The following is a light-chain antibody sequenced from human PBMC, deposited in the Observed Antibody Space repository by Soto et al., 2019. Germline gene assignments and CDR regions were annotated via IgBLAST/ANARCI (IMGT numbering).Light chain of an antibody. Sequence: DIQMTQSPSTLSGSVGDRVTITCRASQTISSWLAWYQQKPGKAPKLLIYKASTLKSGVPPRFSGSGSGTDFTLTISSLQPEDFATYYCQQSYSVPWTFGRGTKVDIK. CDR1: QTISSW. CDR3: QQSYSVPWT. CDR2: KAS. J-gene: IGKJ1*01. V-gene: IGKV1-5*03.